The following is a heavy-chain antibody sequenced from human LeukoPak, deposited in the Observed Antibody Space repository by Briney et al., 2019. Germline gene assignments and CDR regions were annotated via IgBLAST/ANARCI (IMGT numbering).Heavy chain of an antibody. CDR2: IKSKTDGGTT. D-gene: IGHD2-21*02. J-gene: IGHJ4*02. Sequence: PGGSLRLSCAASEFTFSNAWMSWARQAPGKGLEWVGRIKSKTDGGTTDYAAPVKGRFTISRDDSKNTLYLQMNSLKTEDTAVYYCTTDLPSGYCGGDCHDYWGQGTLVTVSS. V-gene: IGHV3-15*01. CDR1: EFTFSNAW. CDR3: TTDLPSGYCGGDCHDY.